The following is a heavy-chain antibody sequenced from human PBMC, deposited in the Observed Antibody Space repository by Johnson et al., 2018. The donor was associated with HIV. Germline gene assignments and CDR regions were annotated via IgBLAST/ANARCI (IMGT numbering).Heavy chain of an antibody. D-gene: IGHD3-9*01. CDR3: ARAWGSRDILTALRGAFDI. Sequence: VQLVESGGGVVQPGRSLRLSCAASGFTFSSYWMSWVHQAPGKGLEWVANIKQDGSETFYADSVKGRFIISRDNARNSVFLQRNSLRAEDTAVYYCARAWGSRDILTALRGAFDIGGQGTMVTVSS. CDR2: IKQDGSET. J-gene: IGHJ3*02. V-gene: IGHV3-7*01. CDR1: GFTFSSYW.